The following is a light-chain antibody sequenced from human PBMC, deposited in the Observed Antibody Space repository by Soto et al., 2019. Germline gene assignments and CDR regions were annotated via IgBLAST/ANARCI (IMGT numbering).Light chain of an antibody. CDR3: QQYNNWWT. CDR2: GAS. J-gene: IGKJ1*01. Sequence: EIVMTQSPATLSVSPGERATLSCRASQSVSSNLAWYQQKPGQAPRLLIYGASTRATGIPARFSGSGSGTEFTPTISSQQSEDFAVYYCQQYNNWWTFGQGTKVEIK. V-gene: IGKV3-15*01. CDR1: QSVSSN.